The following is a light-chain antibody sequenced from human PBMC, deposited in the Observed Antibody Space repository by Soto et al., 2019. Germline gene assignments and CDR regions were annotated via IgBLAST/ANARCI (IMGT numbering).Light chain of an antibody. J-gene: IGLJ1*01. V-gene: IGLV1-44*01. Sequence: SVLTQPPSASGTPGQRVTIPCAGSSSNIGSNTVNWYQQLPGTAPKPLIYSNDQRPSGVPDRFSGSKSGTSASLAISGLQSDDEADYYCAAWDDSLNGYVFGTGTKVTVL. CDR3: AAWDDSLNGYV. CDR2: SND. CDR1: SSNIGSNT.